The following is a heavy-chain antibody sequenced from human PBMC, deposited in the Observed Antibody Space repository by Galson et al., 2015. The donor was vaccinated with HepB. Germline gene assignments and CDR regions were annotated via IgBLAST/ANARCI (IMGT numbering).Heavy chain of an antibody. J-gene: IGHJ5*02. CDR2: FDPEDGET. D-gene: IGHD1-26*01. V-gene: IGHV1-24*01. CDR3: ATIRGKEQWELPLQSGWFDP. CDR1: GYALTELS. Sequence: SVKVSCKVSGYALTELSMHWVRQAPGKGLEWMGGFDPEDGETIYAQKFQGRVTMTEDTSTDTAYMELSSLRSEDTAVYYCATIRGKEQWELPLQSGWFDPWGQGTLVTVSS.